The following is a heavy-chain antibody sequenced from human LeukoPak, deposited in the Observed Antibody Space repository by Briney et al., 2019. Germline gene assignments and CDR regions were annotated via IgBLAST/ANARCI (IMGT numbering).Heavy chain of an antibody. Sequence: SETLSLTCTVSGGFITSYYWSWIRQPAGEGLDYIGRISSSGTTNYNRSLRGRVTITLDKSNNQFSLKLTSVTAADTAIYYCARGEETGGARLGYYYYYMDVWGKEATVTVS. CDR1: GGFITSYY. V-gene: IGHV4-4*07. CDR3: ARGEETGGARLGYYYYYMDV. D-gene: IGHD3-10*01. J-gene: IGHJ6*03. CDR2: ISSSGTT.